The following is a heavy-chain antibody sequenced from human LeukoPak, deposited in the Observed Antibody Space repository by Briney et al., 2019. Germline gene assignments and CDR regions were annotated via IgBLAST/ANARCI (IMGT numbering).Heavy chain of an antibody. CDR2: IYYNWST. CDR3: ASSGYSYGTFVY. V-gene: IGHV4-59*08. CDR1: VGSISSYF. Sequence: PSETLYLTCTVSVGSISSYFWSWIRQPPGKGLEWIGDIYYNWSTNYNPSVQSRVTISVDTSKNQFSLKLSSVTAAGTAVYDCASSGYSYGTFVYWGQGTLVTVSS. D-gene: IGHD5-18*01. J-gene: IGHJ4*02.